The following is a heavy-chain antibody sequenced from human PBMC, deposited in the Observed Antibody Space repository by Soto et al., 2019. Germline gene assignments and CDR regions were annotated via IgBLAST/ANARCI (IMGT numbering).Heavy chain of an antibody. CDR3: ARDHRFYYYDSSCYYYYAFDI. CDR2: IIPIFGTA. V-gene: IGHV1-69*01. Sequence: QVQLVQSGAEVKKPGSSVKVSCKASGGTFSSYAISWVRQAPGQGLEWMGGIIPIFGTANYAQKFQGRVTITADESTSTAYMELSSLRSEETAVYYCARDHRFYYYDSSCYYYYAFDIWGQGTMVTVSS. CDR1: GGTFSSYA. J-gene: IGHJ3*02. D-gene: IGHD3-22*01.